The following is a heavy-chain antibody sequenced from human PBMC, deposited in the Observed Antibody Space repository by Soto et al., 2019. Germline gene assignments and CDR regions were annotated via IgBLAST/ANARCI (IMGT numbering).Heavy chain of an antibody. CDR1: GFIFSDYG. Sequence: LRLSCTTSGFIFSDYGMNWVRQSPGKGLEWVSGITKTGRSTFLADSVKGRFTISRDKLKNIVYLQMNSLRLDDTALYYCTKDGDGYDFAFDSWGQGTMVTVSS. CDR2: ITKTGRST. D-gene: IGHD5-12*01. V-gene: IGHV3-23*01. CDR3: TKDGDGYDFAFDS. J-gene: IGHJ3*02.